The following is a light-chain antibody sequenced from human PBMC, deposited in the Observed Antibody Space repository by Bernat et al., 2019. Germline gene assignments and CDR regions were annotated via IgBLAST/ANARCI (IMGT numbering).Light chain of an antibody. Sequence: QTVVTQEPSFSVSPGGTVTLTCGLRSGAVSKNYYPSWYQQTPGQAPRTLIYSTEARSSGVPDRFSGSILGNKAALTITGAQADDESDYYGVLYMGDGIWVFGGGTKLTVL. CDR3: VLYMGDGIWV. V-gene: IGLV8-61*01. CDR1: SGAVSKNYY. J-gene: IGLJ3*02. CDR2: STE.